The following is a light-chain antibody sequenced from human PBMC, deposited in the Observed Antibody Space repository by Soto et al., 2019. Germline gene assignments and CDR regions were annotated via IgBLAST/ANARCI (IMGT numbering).Light chain of an antibody. V-gene: IGKV3D-15*01. CDR3: QQYDSSPRT. CDR2: DAS. J-gene: IGKJ1*01. CDR1: QSVSSN. Sequence: EIVMTQSPATLSVSPGERATLSCRASQSVSSNLAWYQQKPGQAPRLLIYDASKRATGIPDRFSGSGSGTDFTLTISRLESEDIAVYYCQQYDSSPRTFGQGTKV.